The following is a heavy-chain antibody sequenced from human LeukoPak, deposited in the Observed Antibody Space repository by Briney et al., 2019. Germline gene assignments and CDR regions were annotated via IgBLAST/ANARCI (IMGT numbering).Heavy chain of an antibody. D-gene: IGHD3-10*01. J-gene: IGHJ5*02. V-gene: IGHV4-34*01. CDR3: ARESSANYGSGSYNWFDP. Sequence: SETLSLTCAVYGGSFSGYYWNWIRQPPGKGLEWIGEIYHSGSTNYNPSLKSRVTISVDKSKNQFSLKLSSVTAADTAVYYCARESSANYGSGSYNWFDPWGQGTLVTVSS. CDR1: GGSFSGYY. CDR2: IYHSGST.